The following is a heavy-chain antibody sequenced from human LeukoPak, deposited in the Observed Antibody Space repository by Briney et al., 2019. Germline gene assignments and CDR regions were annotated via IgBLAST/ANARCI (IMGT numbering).Heavy chain of an antibody. Sequence: PGGSLRLSCAASGFTFSSYGMHWVRQAPGKGLVWVSRIYVDGRTTNYADSVKGRFTISRDNAKNSLYLQMNSLRAEDTAVFYCVRSLSGYYFDSWGQGTLVTVSS. J-gene: IGHJ4*02. CDR1: GFTFSSYG. D-gene: IGHD3-10*01. CDR3: VRSLSGYYFDS. V-gene: IGHV3-74*01. CDR2: IYVDGRTT.